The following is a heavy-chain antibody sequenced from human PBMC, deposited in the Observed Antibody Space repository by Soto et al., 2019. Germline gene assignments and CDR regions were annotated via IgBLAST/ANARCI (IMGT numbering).Heavy chain of an antibody. V-gene: IGHV1-2*02. CDR1: GYTFTGYY. CDR3: ARVSHYYDSSGYY. D-gene: IGHD3-22*01. Sequence: GASVKVSCKASGYTFTGYYMHWVRQAPGQGLEWMGWINPNSGGTNYAQKFQGRVTMTRDTSISTAYMELSRLRSDDTAVYYCARVSHYYDSSGYYWGQGTLVTVYS. CDR2: INPNSGGT. J-gene: IGHJ4*02.